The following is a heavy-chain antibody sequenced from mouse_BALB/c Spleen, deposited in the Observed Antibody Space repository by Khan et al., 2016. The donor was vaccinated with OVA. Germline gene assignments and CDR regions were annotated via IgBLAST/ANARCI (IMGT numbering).Heavy chain of an antibody. CDR3: TRGASCWYFDV. CDR2: INTYTGEP. V-gene: IGHV9-3-1*01. Sequence: QIQLVQSGPELKKPGETVKISCKASGYTFTNYGMNWVKQAPGKGLKWMGWINTYTGEPTYTGDFKGRFAFSLETSASTAYLQINNLKNEDTATCCCTRGASCWYFDVWGAGTTVTVSS. CDR1: GYTFTNYG. D-gene: IGHD3-3*01. J-gene: IGHJ1*01.